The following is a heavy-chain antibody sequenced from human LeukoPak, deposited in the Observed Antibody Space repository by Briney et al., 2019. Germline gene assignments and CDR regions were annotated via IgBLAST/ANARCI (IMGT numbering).Heavy chain of an antibody. CDR3: ARQSDMITFGGVIAPPHAFDI. J-gene: IGHJ3*02. CDR2: IYYSGST. Sequence: PSETLSLTCTVSGGSISSSSYYWRWIRQPPGKGLEWIGSIYYSGSTYYNPSLKSRVTISVDTSKNQFSLKLSSVTAADTAVYYCARQSDMITFGGVIAPPHAFDIWGQGTMVTVSS. V-gene: IGHV4-39*01. CDR1: GGSISSSSYY. D-gene: IGHD3-16*02.